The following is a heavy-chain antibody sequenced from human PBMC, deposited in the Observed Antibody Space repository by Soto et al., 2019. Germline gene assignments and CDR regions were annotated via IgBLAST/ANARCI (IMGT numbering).Heavy chain of an antibody. CDR3: ARGPRGNVDTAMVNDY. D-gene: IGHD5-18*01. Sequence: QVQLVQSGAEVKKPGSSVKVSCKASGGTFSSYAIIWVRQAPGQGLEWMGGIIPIFGTANYAQKFQGRVTITADESTSIAYMELSSLRSEDTAVYYCARGPRGNVDTAMVNDYWGQGTLVTVSS. V-gene: IGHV1-69*01. J-gene: IGHJ4*02. CDR1: GGTFSSYA. CDR2: IIPIFGTA.